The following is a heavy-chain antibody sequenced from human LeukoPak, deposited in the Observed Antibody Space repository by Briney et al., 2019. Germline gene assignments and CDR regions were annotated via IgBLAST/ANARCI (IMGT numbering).Heavy chain of an antibody. J-gene: IGHJ4*02. CDR3: ARLQGDSTAIFDY. CDR2: IHYTAGT. D-gene: IGHD2-21*01. V-gene: IGHV4-59*01. CDR1: GGSISGYY. Sequence: PSETLSLTCTVSGGSISGYYWSWIRQSPSKGLEWVGYIHYTAGTNYNPSLKSRVTMSVDTSKNQFSLRLRSMTAADTAVYYCARLQGDSTAIFDYWGQGTLVSVSS.